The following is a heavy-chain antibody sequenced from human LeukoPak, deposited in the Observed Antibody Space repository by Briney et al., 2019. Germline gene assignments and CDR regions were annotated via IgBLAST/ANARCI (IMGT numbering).Heavy chain of an antibody. J-gene: IGHJ3*02. CDR3: AREGAGGWAFDI. CDR2: IYTSGGT. Sequence: SETLSLTCTVSGGSISSYYWSWIRQPAGKGLEWIGRIYTSGGTNYNPSLKSRVTMSVDTSKNQFSMKLSSVTAADTAVYYCAREGAGGWAFDIWGQGTMVTVSS. D-gene: IGHD1-26*01. CDR1: GGSISSYY. V-gene: IGHV4-4*07.